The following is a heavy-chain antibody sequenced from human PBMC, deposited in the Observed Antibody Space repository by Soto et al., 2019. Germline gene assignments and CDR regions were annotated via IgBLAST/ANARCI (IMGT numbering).Heavy chain of an antibody. V-gene: IGHV4-59*01. CDR1: GGSISSYY. CDR2: MYYTGRT. J-gene: IGHJ5*02. CDR3: VRGRMGTFDP. Sequence: SETRSLTCTVSGGSISSYYWSWIRQPPGKGLEWIGYMYYTGRTDYSPSLKSRVTMSVDTSKNQFSLALSSVTAADTAVYYCVRGRMGTFDPWGQGTLVTVSS. D-gene: IGHD1-1*01.